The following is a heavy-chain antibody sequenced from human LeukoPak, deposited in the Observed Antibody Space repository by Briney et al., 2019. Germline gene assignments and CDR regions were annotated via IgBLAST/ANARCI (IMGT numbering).Heavy chain of an antibody. J-gene: IGHJ3*02. CDR3: ASGYCSGGSCYGPDAFDI. V-gene: IGHV5-51*01. CDR1: GYSFTSYW. Sequence: GESLKISCKGSGYSFTSYWIGWVRQMPGKGLEWMGTIYPGDSDTRYSPSFQGQVTISADKSISTACLQWSSLKASDTAMYYCASGYCSGGSCYGPDAFDIWGQGTMVTVSS. CDR2: IYPGDSDT. D-gene: IGHD2-15*01.